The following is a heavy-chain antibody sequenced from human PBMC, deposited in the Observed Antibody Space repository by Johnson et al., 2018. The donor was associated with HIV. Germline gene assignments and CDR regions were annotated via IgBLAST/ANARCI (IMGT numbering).Heavy chain of an antibody. D-gene: IGHD6-19*01. CDR3: VSVVRMPFSSDWKGFDI. CDR2: ISYDGSNK. J-gene: IGHJ3*02. CDR1: GFTFSSYG. V-gene: IGHV3-30*03. Sequence: QEKLVESGGGVVQPGGSLRLSCAASGFTFSSYGMHWVRQAPGKGLEWVAVISYDGSNKYYADSVKGRFTISRDNSKNTLYLQLNSLRVGDTGLYYCVSVVRMPFSSDWKGFDIWGQGTLVSVSS.